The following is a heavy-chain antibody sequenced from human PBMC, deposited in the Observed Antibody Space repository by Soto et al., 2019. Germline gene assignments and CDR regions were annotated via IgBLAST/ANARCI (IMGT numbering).Heavy chain of an antibody. V-gene: IGHV1-8*01. Sequence: QVQLVQSGAEVKKPGASVKVSCKGSGYTFTSYDINWVRQATGQGLEWMGRMNPNSGNTGYAQKFQGSVTMTRNTSIRTAYMELSSLRSEDTAGYYCARTLYGDNADYWGQGTLVTVSS. CDR3: ARTLYGDNADY. CDR1: GYTFTSYD. J-gene: IGHJ4*02. CDR2: MNPNSGNT. D-gene: IGHD4-17*01.